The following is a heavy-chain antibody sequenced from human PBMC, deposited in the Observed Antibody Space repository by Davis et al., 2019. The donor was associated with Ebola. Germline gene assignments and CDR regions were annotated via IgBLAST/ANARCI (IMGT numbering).Heavy chain of an antibody. J-gene: IGHJ4*02. D-gene: IGHD2-2*01. Sequence: ASVKVSCKASGYTFSDYYMHWVRQAPGQGLEWMGWINPNSGGTNYAQKFQGRVTITRDTSASTAYMELSSLRSEDTAVYYCAVVVVPERVYWGQGTLVTVSS. CDR3: AVVVVPERVY. CDR1: GYTFSDYY. V-gene: IGHV1-2*02. CDR2: INPNSGGT.